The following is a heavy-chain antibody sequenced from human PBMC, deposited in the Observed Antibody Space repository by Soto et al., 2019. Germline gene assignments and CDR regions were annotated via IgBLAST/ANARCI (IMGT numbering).Heavy chain of an antibody. D-gene: IGHD3-22*01. Sequence: SETLPLTCAVSGGSISSGGYSWSWIRKPPGKGLEWIGFMYFGGSFNYNPSLSSRVTLSVETSKNQFSMKVTSVTASDTAVYYCARSYYDSTGFAVDPWGQGTLVTVSS. V-gene: IGHV4-61*08. CDR3: ARSYYDSTGFAVDP. CDR1: GGSISSGGYS. J-gene: IGHJ5*02. CDR2: MYFGGSF.